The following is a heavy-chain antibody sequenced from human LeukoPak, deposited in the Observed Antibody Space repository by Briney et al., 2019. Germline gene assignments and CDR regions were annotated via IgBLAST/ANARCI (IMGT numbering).Heavy chain of an antibody. D-gene: IGHD6-13*01. V-gene: IGHV2-5*02. CDR2: IYWDDDK. CDR1: GFSLSTSGVG. Sequence: SGPTLVKPTQTLTLTCTFSGFSLSTSGVGVGWIRQPPGKALEWLALIYWDDDKRYSPSLKSRLTITKDTSKNQVVLTMTNMDPVDTATYYRAHNFLFSGQQLAYFDYWGQGTLVTVSS. CDR3: AHNFLFSGQQLAYFDY. J-gene: IGHJ4*02.